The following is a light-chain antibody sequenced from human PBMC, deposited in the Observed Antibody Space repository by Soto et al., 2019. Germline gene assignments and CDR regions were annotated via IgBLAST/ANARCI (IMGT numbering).Light chain of an antibody. CDR3: SSFGGGNKVL. CDR1: SSDVGGYNF. Sequence: QSALTPPPSASGSPGQSVTISCTGTSSDVGGYNFVSWYQQHPGKVPKPVIYEVTKRPSGVPDRFSGSKSGNTASLTVSGLLPDDDADYYCSSFGGGNKVLFGAGTKLTVL. J-gene: IGLJ3*02. V-gene: IGLV2-8*01. CDR2: EVT.